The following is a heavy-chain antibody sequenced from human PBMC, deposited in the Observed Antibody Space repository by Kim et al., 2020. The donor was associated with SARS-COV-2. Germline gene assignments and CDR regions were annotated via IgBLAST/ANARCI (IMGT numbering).Heavy chain of an antibody. CDR3: AIRDGDTSGHDY. Sequence: GGSLRLSCAASGFTSSSYWRNWDRQAPGKGLVWVSRISSGGKTTNYADYGKGRFTTSRDNAKNNVNLQMNSVRGDETAVYYCAIRDGDTSGHDYWCGGTL. CDR1: GFTSSSYW. V-gene: IGHV3-74*01. CDR2: ISSGGKTT. J-gene: IGHJ4*02.